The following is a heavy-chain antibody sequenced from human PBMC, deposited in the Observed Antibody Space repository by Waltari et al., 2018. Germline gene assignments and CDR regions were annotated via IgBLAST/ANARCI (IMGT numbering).Heavy chain of an antibody. CDR1: GFTFSSYG. Sequence: QVQLVESGGGVVQPGRSLRLSCAASGFTFSSYGMHWVRQAPGKGLEWVAVIWYDGSNKYYADSVKGRFTISSDNSKSTVYLQMTSRRAEDTAVYYCASSGFVCSGGSCYGAYWGQGTLVTVSS. CDR3: ASSGFVCSGGSCYGAY. D-gene: IGHD2-15*01. V-gene: IGHV3-33*08. CDR2: IWYDGSNK. J-gene: IGHJ4*02.